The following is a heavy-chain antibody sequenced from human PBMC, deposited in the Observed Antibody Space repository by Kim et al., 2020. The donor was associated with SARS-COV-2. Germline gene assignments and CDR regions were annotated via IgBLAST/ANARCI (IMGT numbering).Heavy chain of an antibody. Sequence: TNYAQKLQGRVTMTTDTSTSTAYMELRSLRSDDTAVYYCARAPANYYFDYWGQGTLVTVSS. CDR2: T. J-gene: IGHJ4*02. D-gene: IGHD2-2*01. CDR3: ARAPANYYFDY. V-gene: IGHV1-18*01.